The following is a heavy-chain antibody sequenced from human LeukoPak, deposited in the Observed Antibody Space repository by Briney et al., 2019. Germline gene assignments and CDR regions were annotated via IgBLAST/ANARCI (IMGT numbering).Heavy chain of an antibody. CDR3: ARDALRVNDFWSGYRNWFDP. CDR2: ISSSGITI. V-gene: IGHV3-11*04. J-gene: IGHJ5*02. CDR1: GFTFSSYA. Sequence: GGSLRLSCAASGFTFSSYAMSWIRQAPGKGLEWVSYISSSGITIYYADSVKGRFTISRDNAKNSLYLQMNSLRAEDTAVYYCARDALRVNDFWSGYRNWFDPWGQGTLVTVSS. D-gene: IGHD3-3*01.